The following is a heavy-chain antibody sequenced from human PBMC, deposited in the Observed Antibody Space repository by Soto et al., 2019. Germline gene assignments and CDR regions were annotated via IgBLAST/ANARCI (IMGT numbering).Heavy chain of an antibody. J-gene: IGHJ6*02. CDR1: GGSISSYY. CDR2: IYYSGST. Sequence: SETLSLSCTVSGGSISSYYWSWIRQPPGKGLEWIGYIYYSGSTNYNPSLKSRVTISVDTSKNQFSLKLSSVTAADTAVYYCARDKFRSHYYYYGLDVWGQATTVTVSS. V-gene: IGHV4-59*01. CDR3: ARDKFRSHYYYYGLDV. D-gene: IGHD3-10*01.